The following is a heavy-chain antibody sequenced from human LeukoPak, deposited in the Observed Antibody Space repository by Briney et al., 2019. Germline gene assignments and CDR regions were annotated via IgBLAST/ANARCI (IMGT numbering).Heavy chain of an antibody. V-gene: IGHV4-39*07. J-gene: IGHJ5*02. CDR3: ARGIAAAGINWFDP. Sequence: PSETLSLTCTVSGGSISSSSYYWGWIRQPPGKGLEWIGSIYYSGSTYYNPSLKSRVTISVDTSKNQFSLKLSSVTAADTAVYYCARGIAAAGINWFDPWGQGTLVTVSS. D-gene: IGHD6-13*01. CDR2: IYYSGST. CDR1: GGSISSSSYY.